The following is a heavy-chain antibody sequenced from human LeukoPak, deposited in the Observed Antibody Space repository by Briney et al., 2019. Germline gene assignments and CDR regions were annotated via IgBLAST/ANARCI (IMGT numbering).Heavy chain of an antibody. CDR3: AKIVVPALSWFDP. CDR2: INHSGST. Sequence: PSETLSLTCAVYGGSFSGYYWSWIRQPPGKGLEWIGEINHSGSTNYNPSLKSRVTISVDTSKNQFSLKLSSVTAADTAVHYCAKIVVPALSWFDPWGQGTLVTVSS. D-gene: IGHD2-2*01. J-gene: IGHJ5*02. V-gene: IGHV4-34*01. CDR1: GGSFSGYY.